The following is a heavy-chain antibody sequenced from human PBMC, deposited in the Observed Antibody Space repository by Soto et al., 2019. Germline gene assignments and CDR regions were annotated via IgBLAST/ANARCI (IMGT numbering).Heavy chain of an antibody. Sequence: EVQVLESGGGLVQPGGSLRLSCVASGFTFSSYAMNWVRQAPGKGLEWASSISSTGGTTFYADSVKGRFTISRDNSKNTLYLQMNSLRAEDTAVYYCAKGPTSDGSPAWGQGTLVTVSS. CDR1: GFTFSSYA. V-gene: IGHV3-23*01. D-gene: IGHD3-22*01. CDR3: AKGPTSDGSPA. J-gene: IGHJ5*02. CDR2: ISSTGGTT.